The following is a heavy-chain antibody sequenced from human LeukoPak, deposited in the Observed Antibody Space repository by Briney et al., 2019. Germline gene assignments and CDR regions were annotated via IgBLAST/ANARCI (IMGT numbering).Heavy chain of an antibody. CDR2: IYYSGST. CDR3: ARHWVVVTARDNWFDP. Sequence: SETLSLTCTVSGGSISSSSYYWGWIRQPPGKWLEWIGSIYYSGSTYYNPSLKSRVTISVDTSKNQFSLKLSSVTAADTAVYYCARHWVVVTARDNWFDPWGQGTLVTVSS. D-gene: IGHD2-21*02. J-gene: IGHJ5*02. CDR1: GGSISSSSYY. V-gene: IGHV4-39*01.